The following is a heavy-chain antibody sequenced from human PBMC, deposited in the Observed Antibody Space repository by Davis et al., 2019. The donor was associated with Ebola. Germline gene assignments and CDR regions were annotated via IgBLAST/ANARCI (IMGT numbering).Heavy chain of an antibody. CDR3: ARGSIAAAGTAGWFDP. Sequence: GESLKISCKGSGYSFTSYWIGWVRQMPGKGLEWMGIIYPGDSDTRYSPSFQGQVTISADKSISTAYLQWSSLKASDTAMYYCARGSIAAAGTAGWFDPWGQGTLVTVSS. V-gene: IGHV5-51*01. D-gene: IGHD6-13*01. J-gene: IGHJ5*02. CDR2: IYPGDSDT. CDR1: GYSFTSYW.